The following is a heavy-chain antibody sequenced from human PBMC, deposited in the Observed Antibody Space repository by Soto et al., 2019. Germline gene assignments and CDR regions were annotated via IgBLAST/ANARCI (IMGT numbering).Heavy chain of an antibody. J-gene: IGHJ3*01. Sequence: QLQLQRRGAGLLRPSETLSLTCVVSGGPFRGYYWSWIRQSPGKGLEWIGGINHSGISNSNPSLKSRVTISVDMSKTQFSMNLTSVTAADAAVYYCARGRGFMSRNALDLWGQGTRVIVSS. V-gene: IGHV4-34*01. CDR2: INHSGIS. CDR3: ARGRGFMSRNALDL. CDR1: GGPFRGYY. D-gene: IGHD2-2*01.